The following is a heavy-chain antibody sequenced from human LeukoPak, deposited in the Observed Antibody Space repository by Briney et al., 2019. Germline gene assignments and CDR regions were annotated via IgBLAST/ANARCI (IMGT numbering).Heavy chain of an antibody. CDR3: ARRVARVYQEYFQH. D-gene: IGHD3-10*01. V-gene: IGHV1-2*02. CDR2: INPNSGGT. CDR1: GYTFTGYY. J-gene: IGHJ1*01. Sequence: GASVKVSCKASGYTFTGYYMHWVRQAPGQGLEWMGWINPNSGGTNYAQKFQGRVTMTRDTSISTAYMELSRLRSDDTAVYYCARRVARVYQEYFQHWGQGTLVTVSS.